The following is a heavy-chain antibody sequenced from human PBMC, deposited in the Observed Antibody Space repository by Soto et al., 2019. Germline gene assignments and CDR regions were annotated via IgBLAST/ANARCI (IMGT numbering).Heavy chain of an antibody. D-gene: IGHD6-6*01. V-gene: IGHV3-11*06. CDR2: ISSSSSYT. J-gene: IGHJ4*02. Sequence: GGSLRLSCAASGFTFSDYYMSWIRQAPGKGLEWVSYISSSSSYTSYADSVKGRFTISRDNAKNTLYLQMNSLRAEDTAVYYFTRDRPGPQHYFDYWGQGNMVTVSS. CDR3: TRDRPGPQHYFDY. CDR1: GFTFSDYY.